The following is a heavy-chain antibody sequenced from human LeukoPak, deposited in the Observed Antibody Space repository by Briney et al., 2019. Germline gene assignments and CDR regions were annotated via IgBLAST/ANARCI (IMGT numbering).Heavy chain of an antibody. V-gene: IGHV4-31*03. D-gene: IGHD6-13*01. J-gene: IGHJ4*02. CDR2: IYYSGST. Sequence: SETLSLTCTVSGGSISSGGYYWSWIRQHPGKGLEWIGYIYYSGSTYYNPSLKSRVTISVDTSKNQFSLKLSSVTAADTAVYYCARSIAVEPHFDYWGQGTLVTASS. CDR1: GGSISSGGYY. CDR3: ARSIAVEPHFDY.